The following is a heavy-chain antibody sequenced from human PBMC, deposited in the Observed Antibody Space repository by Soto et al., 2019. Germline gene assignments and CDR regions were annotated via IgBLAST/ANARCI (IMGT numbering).Heavy chain of an antibody. CDR3: TTGREGGKDGYNWPGDYYGMDV. D-gene: IGHD5-12*01. V-gene: IGHV3-15*01. Sequence: EVQLVESGGGLVKPGGSLRLSCAASGFTFSNAWMSWVRQAPGKGLEWVGRIKSKTDGGTTDYAAPVKGRFTISRDDSKHTLYLQMNSLKTEDTAVYYCTTGREGGKDGYNWPGDYYGMDVWGQGTTVTVSS. CDR2: IKSKTDGGTT. J-gene: IGHJ6*02. CDR1: GFTFSNAW.